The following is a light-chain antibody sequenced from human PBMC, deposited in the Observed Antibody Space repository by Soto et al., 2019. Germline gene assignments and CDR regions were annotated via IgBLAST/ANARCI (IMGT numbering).Light chain of an antibody. Sequence: VMTHSRATLSVSRGERGTLSCRARQSVPHSYLAWYRQKPGQAPRLLIYGASSRATGVPDRFSGGGSGTDFTLTISRLEPEDFAVYYCQHFVNSLTWTFGQGTKVDIK. CDR2: GAS. J-gene: IGKJ1*01. CDR1: QSVPHSY. V-gene: IGKV3-20*01. CDR3: QHFVNSLTWT.